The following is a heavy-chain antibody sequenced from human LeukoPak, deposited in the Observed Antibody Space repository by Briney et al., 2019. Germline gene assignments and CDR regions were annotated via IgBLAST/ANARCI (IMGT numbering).Heavy chain of an antibody. D-gene: IGHD3-16*01. CDR1: RFTLSNDA. V-gene: IGHV3-23*01. CDR3: AKVGGGFNPTLYFDF. Sequence: GGSLRLSCAASRFTLSNDAMSWVRRAPGKGLEWVSATSGSGGSTFYADSVKGRFTISRENTKNTLYLQMNSLRADDTAVYYCAKVGGGFNPTLYFDFWGQGTLVTVSS. CDR2: TSGSGGST. J-gene: IGHJ4*02.